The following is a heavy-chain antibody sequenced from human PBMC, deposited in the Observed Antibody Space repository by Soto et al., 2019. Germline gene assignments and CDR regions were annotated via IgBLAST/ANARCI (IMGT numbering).Heavy chain of an antibody. Sequence: GASVKVSCKASGYTFTSYDINWVRQDTGQGLEWMGWMNPNSGNTCYAQKFQGRGTMTRNTSISTAYMELSSLRSEDTAVYYCWAWFWYDILTGPKEAYYGMDVWGQGTTVTVSS. CDR1: GYTFTSYD. CDR3: WAWFWYDILTGPKEAYYGMDV. J-gene: IGHJ6*02. D-gene: IGHD3-9*01. CDR2: MNPNSGNT. V-gene: IGHV1-8*01.